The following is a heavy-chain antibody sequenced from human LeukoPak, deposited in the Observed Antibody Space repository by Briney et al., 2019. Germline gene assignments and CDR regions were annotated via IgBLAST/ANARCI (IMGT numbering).Heavy chain of an antibody. V-gene: IGHV4-59*01. CDR1: GGSISSYY. CDR2: IYYSGST. Sequence: PSETLSLTCTVPGGSISSYYWSWIRQPPGKGLEWIGYIYYSGSTNYHPSLKSRVTISVDTSKNQFSLKLSSVTAADTAVYYCARGKYCGGDCYFDYWGQGTLVTVSS. CDR3: ARGKYCGGDCYFDY. J-gene: IGHJ4*02. D-gene: IGHD2-21*02.